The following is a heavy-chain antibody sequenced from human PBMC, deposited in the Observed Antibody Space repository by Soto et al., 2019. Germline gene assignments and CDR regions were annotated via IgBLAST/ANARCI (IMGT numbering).Heavy chain of an antibody. CDR1: GGSISSYY. CDR3: ARLEGRYYYYMDG. D-gene: IGHD2-15*01. Sequence: SETLSLTCTVSGGSISSYYWSWIRQPPGKGLEWIGYIYYSGSTNYNPSLKSRVTISVDTSKNQFSLKLSSVTAADTAVYYCARLEGRYYYYMDGWGKGTTVTVSS. V-gene: IGHV4-59*08. CDR2: IYYSGST. J-gene: IGHJ6*03.